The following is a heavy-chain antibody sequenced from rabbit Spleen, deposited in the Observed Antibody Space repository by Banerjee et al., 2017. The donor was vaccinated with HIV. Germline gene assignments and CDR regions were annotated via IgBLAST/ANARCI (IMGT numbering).Heavy chain of an antibody. CDR1: GFTLSSYY. Sequence: QEQLVESGGGLVQPEGSLTLTCTASGFTLSSYYMNWVRQAPGKGLEWIGYIDPVFGITYYANWVSGRFSISRENAQNTVFLQMTSLTAADTATYFCARDAGSSFSSYGMDLWGPGTLVTVS. D-gene: IGHD8-1*01. V-gene: IGHV1S47*01. CDR2: IDPVFGIT. CDR3: ARDAGSSFSSYGMDL. J-gene: IGHJ6*01.